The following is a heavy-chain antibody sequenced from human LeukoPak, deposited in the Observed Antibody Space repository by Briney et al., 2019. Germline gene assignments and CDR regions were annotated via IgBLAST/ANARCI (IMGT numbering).Heavy chain of an antibody. CDR2: ISPDGTSK. Sequence: GGSLRLSCAASGFTFRSYWMHWVRQAPGKGLVWVSRISPDGTSKSYADSVKGRFTISRDNAKNTLSLQMNSLRAEDMAVYYCAKLLYYYDSSQPYWGQGTLVTVSS. D-gene: IGHD3-22*01. CDR1: GFTFRSYW. J-gene: IGHJ4*02. CDR3: AKLLYYYDSSQPY. V-gene: IGHV3-74*01.